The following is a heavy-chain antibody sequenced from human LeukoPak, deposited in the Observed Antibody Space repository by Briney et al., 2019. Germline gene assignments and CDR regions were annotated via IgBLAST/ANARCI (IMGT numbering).Heavy chain of an antibody. J-gene: IGHJ3*02. CDR1: GYTFTGYY. V-gene: IGHV1-2*02. CDR3: ATPEAGTDAFDI. CDR2: INPNSGGT. Sequence: ASVKVSCKASGYTFTGYYMHWVRQAPGQGLEWMGWINPNSGGTNYAQKFQGRVTMTRDTSVSTAYMELSRLRSDDTAVYYCATPEAGTDAFDIWGQGTMVTVSS. D-gene: IGHD1-1*01.